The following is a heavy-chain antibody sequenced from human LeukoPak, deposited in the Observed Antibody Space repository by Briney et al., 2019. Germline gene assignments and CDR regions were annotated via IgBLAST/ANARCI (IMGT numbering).Heavy chain of an antibody. D-gene: IGHD5-24*01. Sequence: SETLSLTCIVSGGSISSSSYHWGWIRQPPGKGLEWIGSIYYRGSTYYNPSLKGRVAISVDTSKNRFSLRLRSVTAADAAVYYCARHMAHYYYYHMDIWGKGTTITVSS. CDR1: GGSISSSSYH. CDR2: IYYRGST. V-gene: IGHV4-39*07. CDR3: ARHMAHYYYYHMDI. J-gene: IGHJ6*03.